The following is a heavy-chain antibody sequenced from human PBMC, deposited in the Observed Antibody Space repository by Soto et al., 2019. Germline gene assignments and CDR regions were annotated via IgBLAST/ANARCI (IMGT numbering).Heavy chain of an antibody. CDR1: GGSISSSSYY. Sequence: QLQLQESGPGLVKPSETLSLTCTVSGGSISSSSYYWGWIRQPPGKGLEWIGSIYYSGSTYYNPSLKSRVTIAVDTSKNQFSLKLSSVTAADTAVYYCARHNVVVPAPNWFDPWGQGTLVTVSS. CDR3: ARHNVVVPAPNWFDP. D-gene: IGHD2-2*01. V-gene: IGHV4-39*01. CDR2: IYYSGST. J-gene: IGHJ5*02.